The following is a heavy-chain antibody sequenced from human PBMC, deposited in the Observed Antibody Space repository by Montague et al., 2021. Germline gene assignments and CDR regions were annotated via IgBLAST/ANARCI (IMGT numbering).Heavy chain of an antibody. Sequence: SLRPSCAAFDFTSSSYTINWVRQAPGKGLEWVSYISGKSSYIYYAASVKGRFTISRDNAKNSLFLQMNSLRAEDTAVYYCARENWGSGRAFDIWGQGAMVTVSS. V-gene: IGHV3-21*01. CDR3: ARENWGSGRAFDI. D-gene: IGHD3-10*01. J-gene: IGHJ3*02. CDR2: ISGKSSYI. CDR1: DFTSSSYT.